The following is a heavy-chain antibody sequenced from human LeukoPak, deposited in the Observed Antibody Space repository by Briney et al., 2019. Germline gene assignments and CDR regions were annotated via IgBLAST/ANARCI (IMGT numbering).Heavy chain of an antibody. CDR2: IYYSGST. Sequence: SETLSLTCTVSGGSISSSSYYWGWIRQPPGKGLEWIGSIYYSGSTYYNPSLKSRVTISVDTSKNQFSLKLSSVTAADTAVYYCARVSYSSSWYPNAWGQGTLVTVSS. J-gene: IGHJ5*02. CDR1: GGSISSSSYY. CDR3: ARVSYSSSWYPNA. D-gene: IGHD6-13*01. V-gene: IGHV4-39*07.